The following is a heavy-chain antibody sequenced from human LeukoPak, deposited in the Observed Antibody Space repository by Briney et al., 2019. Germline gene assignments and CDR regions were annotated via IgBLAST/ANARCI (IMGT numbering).Heavy chain of an antibody. CDR1: EFTFSNYA. CDR2: VSSHGNDG. J-gene: IGHJ4*02. D-gene: IGHD3-3*01. V-gene: IGHV3-30*17. CDR3: TRDAYDFKDFDY. Sequence: GGSLRLSCAVSEFTFSNYAMHWVRQPPGKGLEWVAVVSSHGNDGYYADSVRGRFTISRDNSKNTLYLQIDSLRLEDTAIYYCTRDAYDFKDFDYWGQGTLVTVSS.